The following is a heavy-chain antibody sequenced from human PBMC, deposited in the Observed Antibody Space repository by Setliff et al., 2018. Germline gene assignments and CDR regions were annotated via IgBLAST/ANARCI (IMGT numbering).Heavy chain of an antibody. V-gene: IGHV3-48*03. CDR3: ARNWATAQHYYYGMDV. CDR1: GFTFSSYE. CDR2: ITSSSSTI. J-gene: IGHJ6*02. Sequence: PGGSLRLSCAASGFTFSSYEMNWVRQAPGKGLEWVSYITSSSSTIDYADSVKGRFTISRDNAKNSLYLQMNSLRAEDTAVYYCARNWATAQHYYYGMDVWGQGTTVTVSS. D-gene: IGHD2-21*02.